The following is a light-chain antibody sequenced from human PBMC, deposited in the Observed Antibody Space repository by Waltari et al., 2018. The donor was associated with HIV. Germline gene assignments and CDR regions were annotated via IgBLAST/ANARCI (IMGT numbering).Light chain of an antibody. CDR1: SSDVGRYEY. V-gene: IGLV2-11*01. CDR2: DVT. Sequence: QSALTQPRSVSGSPGQSVAISCAGSSSDVGRYEYVSWYQQLPGNAPKVIIYDVTKRPSGVPDLFSGSKSGNTAFLTISGLQAEDEADYYCCSYAASYIYVFGVGTKVTVL. J-gene: IGLJ1*01. CDR3: CSYAASYIYV.